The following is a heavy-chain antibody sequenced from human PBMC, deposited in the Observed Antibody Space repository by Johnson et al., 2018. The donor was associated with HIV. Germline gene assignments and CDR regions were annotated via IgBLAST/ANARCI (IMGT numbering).Heavy chain of an antibody. CDR1: GFTFDDYG. D-gene: IGHD3-10*01. J-gene: IGHJ3*02. Sequence: VQLVESGGGVVRPGGSLRLSCAASGFTFDDYGMSWVRQAPGKGLEWVSGSNWNGGSTDYADSVKGRFTISRDNAKNSLYLQMNSLRAEDTALYYCAREVEITMVQGVIIGDAFDIWGQGTMVTVSS. CDR2: SNWNGGST. V-gene: IGHV3-20*04. CDR3: AREVEITMVQGVIIGDAFDI.